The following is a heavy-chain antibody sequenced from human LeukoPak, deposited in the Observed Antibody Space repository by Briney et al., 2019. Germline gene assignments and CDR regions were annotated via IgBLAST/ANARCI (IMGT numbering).Heavy chain of an antibody. Sequence: GGSLRLSCAASGFTLSRYDMHCVRQAPGRGLEGVAIISYDGSDKYSVDSVQGQFITPRDNPNNTLHVQMNSLGHEETALYYCARGRGYCSGGSCYSAFDYWGQGTLVTVPS. V-gene: IGHV3-30*04. CDR1: GFTLSRYD. CDR2: ISYDGSDK. D-gene: IGHD2-15*01. CDR3: ARGRGYCSGGSCYSAFDY. J-gene: IGHJ4*02.